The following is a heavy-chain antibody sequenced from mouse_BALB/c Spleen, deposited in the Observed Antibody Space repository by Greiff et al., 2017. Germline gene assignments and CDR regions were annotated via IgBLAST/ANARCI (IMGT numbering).Heavy chain of an antibody. CDR3: AREVRRGNYYAMDY. CDR1: GYTFTSYY. V-gene: IGHV1S56*01. CDR2: IYPGDGST. Sequence: VQLQQSGPELVKPGASVKMSCKASGYTFTSYYIHWVKQRPGQGLEWIGWIYPGDGSTKYNEKFKGKTTLTADKSSSTAYMLLSSLTSEDSAIYFCAREVRRGNYYAMDYWGQGTSVTVSS. D-gene: IGHD2-14*01. J-gene: IGHJ4*01.